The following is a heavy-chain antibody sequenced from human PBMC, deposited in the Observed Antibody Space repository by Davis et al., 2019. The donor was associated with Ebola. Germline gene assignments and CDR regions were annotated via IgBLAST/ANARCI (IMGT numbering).Heavy chain of an antibody. CDR2: IYYGGST. V-gene: IGHV4-34*01. CDR1: GGSFSHYF. D-gene: IGHD6-19*01. CDR3: AKTASGYSSGFND. Sequence: SETLSLTFALYGGSFSHYFCSWIRPSPGKGLEWIGNIYYGGSTYYNPSLKSRVTISVDTSKNQFSLKVNSVTAADTAVYYCAKTASGYSSGFNDWGQGTLVTVSS. J-gene: IGHJ4*02.